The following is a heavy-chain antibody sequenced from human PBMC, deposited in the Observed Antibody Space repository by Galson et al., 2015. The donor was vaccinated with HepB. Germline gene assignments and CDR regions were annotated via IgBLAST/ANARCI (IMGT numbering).Heavy chain of an antibody. D-gene: IGHD4-23*01. Sequence: SLRLSCAASGLSLSIYTMNWVRQAPGKGLEWIGFIGTTGVIYYADSVRGRFIISRDTAKSSAFLEMNSLRDEDTAVYYCAGDRGGWGFDSWGQGTLVSVSS. J-gene: IGHJ4*02. CDR2: IGTTGVI. V-gene: IGHV3-48*02. CDR3: AGDRGGWGFDS. CDR1: GLSLSIYT.